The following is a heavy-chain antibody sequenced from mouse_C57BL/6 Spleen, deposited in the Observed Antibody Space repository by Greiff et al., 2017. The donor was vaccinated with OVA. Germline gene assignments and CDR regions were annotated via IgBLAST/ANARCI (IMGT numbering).Heavy chain of an antibody. D-gene: IGHD4-1*01. V-gene: IGHV1-82*01. CDR1: GYAFSSSW. Sequence: VQLQQSGPELVKPGASVKISCKASGYAFSSSWMNWVKQRPGKGLEWIGRIYPGDGDTNYNGKFKGKATLTADKSSSTAHMQLSSLTSVDSAVYFCAREDADWEGAFWGQGTLVTVSA. CDR3: AREDADWEGAF. CDR2: IYPGDGDT. J-gene: IGHJ3*01.